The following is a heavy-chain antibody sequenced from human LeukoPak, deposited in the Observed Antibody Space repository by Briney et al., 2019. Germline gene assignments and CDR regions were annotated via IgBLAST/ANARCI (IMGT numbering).Heavy chain of an antibody. CDR2: ISSSSSTI. D-gene: IGHD3-22*01. V-gene: IGHV3-48*04. J-gene: IGHJ6*03. CDR3: ARAPPGYYDSSGLTYYYYYMDV. CDR1: GFTFSSYS. Sequence: PGGSLRLSCAASGFTFSSYSMNWVRQAPGKGLEWLSYISSSSSTIYYADSVRGRSTISRDNAKNSLCLQMNSLGAEDTAVYYCARAPPGYYDSSGLTYYYYYMDVWGKGNTVTVSS.